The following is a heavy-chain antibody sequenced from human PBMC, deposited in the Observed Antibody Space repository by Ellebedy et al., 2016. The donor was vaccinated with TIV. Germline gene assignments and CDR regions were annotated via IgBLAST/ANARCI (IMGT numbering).Heavy chain of an antibody. Sequence: GESLKISCAASGFTFSTHAMPWVRQAPTKGLEWMATISYDGTNKYYADAVKGRFTISRDNSKNTLFPQMSSLRAEDTAVYFGARRSTDFAFDSWGQGTLVTVSS. CDR3: ARRSTDFAFDS. D-gene: IGHD3-3*01. CDR1: GFTFSTHA. V-gene: IGHV3-30-3*01. J-gene: IGHJ4*02. CDR2: ISYDGTNK.